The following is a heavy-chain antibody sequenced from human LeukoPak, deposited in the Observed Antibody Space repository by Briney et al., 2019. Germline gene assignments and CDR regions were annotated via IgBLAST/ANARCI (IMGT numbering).Heavy chain of an antibody. V-gene: IGHV3-48*03. Sequence: TGGSLRLSCAVSGFPFSIYEMSWVRQAPGKGLEWVSNIGSSGTTIYYADSVKGRFSISRDNAKSSLYLQMNSLRVEDTAVYYCALLAVASDFDYWGQGALVTVSS. CDR3: ALLAVASDFDY. CDR1: GFPFSIYE. CDR2: IGSSGTTI. J-gene: IGHJ4*02. D-gene: IGHD6-19*01.